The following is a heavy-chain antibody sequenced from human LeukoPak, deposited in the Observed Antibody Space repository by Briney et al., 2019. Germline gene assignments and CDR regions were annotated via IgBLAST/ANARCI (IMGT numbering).Heavy chain of an antibody. CDR3: TRESGGYSYGSYYFDY. J-gene: IGHJ4*02. D-gene: IGHD5-18*01. CDR1: GFTFGDYA. Sequence: GGSLRISCTASGFTFGDYAMSWVRQAPGKGLEWVGFIRSKAYGGTTEYAASVKGRFTISRDDSKSIAYLQMNSLKTEDTAVYYCTRESGGYSYGSYYFDYWGQGTLVTVSS. V-gene: IGHV3-49*04. CDR2: IRSKAYGGTT.